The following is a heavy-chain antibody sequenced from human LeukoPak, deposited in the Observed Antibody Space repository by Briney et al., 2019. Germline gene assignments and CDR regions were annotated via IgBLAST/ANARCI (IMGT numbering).Heavy chain of an antibody. CDR2: LWYDGSNK. CDR3: ARDRIVGATTGTSFDY. CDR1: GFTFSSYG. Sequence: PGGALRLSCAASGFTFSSYGMHRVPQAPGTGVEGGAVLWYDGSNKYYADSVKGRFTISRDNSKNTLYLQMNSLRAEDTAVYYCARDRIVGATTGTSFDYWGQGTLVTVSS. V-gene: IGHV3-33*01. J-gene: IGHJ4*02. D-gene: IGHD1-26*01.